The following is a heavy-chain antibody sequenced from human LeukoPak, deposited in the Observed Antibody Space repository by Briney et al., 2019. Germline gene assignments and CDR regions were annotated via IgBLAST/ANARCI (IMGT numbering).Heavy chain of an antibody. Sequence: TGGSLRLSCAASGFTFSSYAMHWVRQAPGKGLEWVAVISYDGSNKYYADSVKGRFTISRDNSKNTLYLQMNSLRAEDTAVYYCARDFSPGSGSYWFDNWGQGTLVTVSS. V-gene: IGHV3-30-3*01. D-gene: IGHD1-26*01. CDR3: ARDFSPGSGSYWFDN. CDR1: GFTFSSYA. CDR2: ISYDGSNK. J-gene: IGHJ4*02.